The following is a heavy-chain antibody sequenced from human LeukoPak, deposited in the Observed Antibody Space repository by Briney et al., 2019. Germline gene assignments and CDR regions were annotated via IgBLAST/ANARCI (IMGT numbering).Heavy chain of an antibody. Sequence: GGSLRLSCAASGFTFSSYAMHWVRQAPGKGLEWVAVISYDGSNKYYADSVKGRFTISRDNSKNTLYLQMNSLRAEDTAVYYCAKDSLPDTGYYYYYYMDVWGKGTTVTISS. CDR3: AKDSLPDTGYYYYYYMDV. V-gene: IGHV3-30*04. CDR2: ISYDGSNK. J-gene: IGHJ6*03. CDR1: GFTFSSYA. D-gene: IGHD3-9*01.